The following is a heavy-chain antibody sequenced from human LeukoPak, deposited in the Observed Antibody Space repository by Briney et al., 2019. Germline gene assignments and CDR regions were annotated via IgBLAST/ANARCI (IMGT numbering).Heavy chain of an antibody. CDR1: GYTFTNYY. Sequence: ASVKVSCKASGYTFTNYYIHWVRQDPGQGLEWMGIINPSSGSTNYAQKFQGRVTMTRDTSTSTVYMDLTRLRSEDTAVYYCARVRSSGYYYKAFDIWGQGTMVTVSS. CDR2: INPSSGST. D-gene: IGHD3-22*01. J-gene: IGHJ3*02. CDR3: ARVRSSGYYYKAFDI. V-gene: IGHV1-46*01.